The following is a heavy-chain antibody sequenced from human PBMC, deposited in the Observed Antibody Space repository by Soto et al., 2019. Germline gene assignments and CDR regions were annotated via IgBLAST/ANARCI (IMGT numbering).Heavy chain of an antibody. Sequence: GGSLRLSCAASGFTFSSYAMSWVRQAPGKGLEWVSAISGSGGSTYYADSVKGRFTISRDNSKNPLYLQMNSLRAEDTAVYYCAKLFRITIFGVVDAFDIWGQGTMVTVSS. CDR2: ISGSGGST. D-gene: IGHD3-3*01. V-gene: IGHV3-23*01. CDR3: AKLFRITIFGVVDAFDI. J-gene: IGHJ3*02. CDR1: GFTFSSYA.